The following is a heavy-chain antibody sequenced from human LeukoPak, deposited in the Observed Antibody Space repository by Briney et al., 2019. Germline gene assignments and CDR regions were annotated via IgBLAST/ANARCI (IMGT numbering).Heavy chain of an antibody. D-gene: IGHD3-22*01. J-gene: IGHJ4*02. Sequence: GGSLRLSCAASGFTFNNYAMGWVRQAPGKGLEWVSAISGSGSSTYYTDSVKGRFTISRDNSKNTLFLQMNSLRVEDTAVYYCTRTQWTSGYYIDYWGQGTLVTVSS. CDR1: GFTFNNYA. CDR3: TRTQWTSGYYIDY. CDR2: ISGSGSST. V-gene: IGHV3-23*01.